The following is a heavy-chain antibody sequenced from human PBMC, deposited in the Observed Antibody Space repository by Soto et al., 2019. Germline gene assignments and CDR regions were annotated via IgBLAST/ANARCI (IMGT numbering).Heavy chain of an antibody. D-gene: IGHD3-10*01. CDR3: VRQRGNYFDF. V-gene: IGHV4-59*11. CDR1: GDSINSRY. J-gene: IGHJ4*02. Sequence: RSEALSLTCSFSGDSINSRYWSWIRQPPGKGLEWIGYIDYVGSTNYAPSLQSRVTMSVDTSKNQVSLKLRYVTAADTAVYYCVRQRGNYFDFWGQGTLVTVSS. CDR2: IDYVGST.